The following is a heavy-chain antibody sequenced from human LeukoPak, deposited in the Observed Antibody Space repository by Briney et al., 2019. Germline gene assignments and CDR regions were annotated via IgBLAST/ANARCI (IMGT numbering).Heavy chain of an antibody. V-gene: IGHV4-59*12. CDR2: MYSSGST. Sequence: SETLSLTCTVSGGSISSYYWSWIRQPPGKGLEWIGCMYSSGSTYYNPSLKSRVTISGDTSKNQFSLKLNSVTAADTAVYYCARGLSGYSYGSYYYYYYMDVWGKGTTVTISS. CDR3: ARGLSGYSYGSYYYYYYMDV. J-gene: IGHJ6*03. CDR1: GGSISSYY. D-gene: IGHD5-18*01.